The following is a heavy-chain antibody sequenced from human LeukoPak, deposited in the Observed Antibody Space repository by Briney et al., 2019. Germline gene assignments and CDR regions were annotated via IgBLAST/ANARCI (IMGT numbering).Heavy chain of an antibody. V-gene: IGHV3-30*04. J-gene: IGHJ6*03. CDR2: ISYDGSNK. Sequence: GGSLRLSCAASGFTFSSYAMHWVRQAPGKGLEWVAVISYDGSNKYYADSVKGRFTISRDNSKNTLYLQMNSLRAEDTAVYYCARVYSGSYPTPQSHYYYYMDVWGKGTTVTVSS. CDR3: ARVYSGSYPTPQSHYYYYMDV. CDR1: GFTFSSYA. D-gene: IGHD1-26*01.